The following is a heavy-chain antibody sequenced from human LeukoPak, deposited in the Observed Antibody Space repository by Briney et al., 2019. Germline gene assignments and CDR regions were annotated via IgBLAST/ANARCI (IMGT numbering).Heavy chain of an antibody. CDR2: IYYSGST. CDR1: GGSISSYY. V-gene: IGHV4-59*01. Sequence: PSETLSLTCTVSGGSISSYYWSWIRQPPGKGLEWIGYIYYSGSTNYNPSLKSRVTISVDTSKNQFSLKLSSVTAADTAVYYCARVERWLQKGDGFDYWGQGTLVTVSS. CDR3: ARVERWLQKGDGFDY. D-gene: IGHD5-24*01. J-gene: IGHJ4*02.